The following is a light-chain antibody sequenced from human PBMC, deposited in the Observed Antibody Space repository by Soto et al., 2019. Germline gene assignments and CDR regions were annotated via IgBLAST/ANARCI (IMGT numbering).Light chain of an antibody. CDR1: QTISGT. J-gene: IGKJ1*01. CDR2: GAS. V-gene: IGKV3-15*01. Sequence: EIVITQSPATLSVSPGVRATHSCRASQTISGTLAWYQQKPGQAPRLLIHGASTRAPGFPARFSGSGSGTDFTLTISSLQSEDFAVYYCQQYNNWPWTFGQGTKVDI. CDR3: QQYNNWPWT.